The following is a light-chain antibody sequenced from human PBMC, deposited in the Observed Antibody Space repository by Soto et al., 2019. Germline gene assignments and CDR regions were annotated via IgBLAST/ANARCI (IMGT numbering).Light chain of an antibody. V-gene: IGKV3-15*01. CDR1: QSVSRN. CDR2: GAS. Sequence: EVVLTQSPATLSVSPGDRATISCRASQSVSRNLAWYQQKPGQAPRIRIYGASTRATGVQARFSGSGSTTEFTLSISSLQSEDVAVYYCQQYGDLPPETFGQGTKLEI. J-gene: IGKJ2*01. CDR3: QQYGDLPPET.